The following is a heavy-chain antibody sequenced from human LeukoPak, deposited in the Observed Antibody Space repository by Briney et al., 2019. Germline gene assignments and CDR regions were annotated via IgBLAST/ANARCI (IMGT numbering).Heavy chain of an antibody. D-gene: IGHD6-19*01. CDR3: ARVGFGSGWYNWFDP. CDR2: IYYSGST. V-gene: IGHV4-59*01. J-gene: IGHJ5*02. Sequence: SETLYLTCTVSGGSISSYYWSWIRQPPGKGLEWIGYIYYSGSTNYNPSLKGRVTISVDTSKNQFSLKLSSVTAADTAVYYCARVGFGSGWYNWFDPWGQGTLVTVSS. CDR1: GGSISSYY.